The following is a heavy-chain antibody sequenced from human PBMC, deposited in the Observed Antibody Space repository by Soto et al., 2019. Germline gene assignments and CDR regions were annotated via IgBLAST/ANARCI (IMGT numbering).Heavy chain of an antibody. D-gene: IGHD2-15*01. CDR2: IYYSGST. V-gene: IGHV4-39*01. Sequence: SETLSLTCTVSGGSISSSSYYWGWIRQPPGKGLEWIGSIYYSGSTYYNPSLKSRVTISVDTSKNQFSLKLSSVTAADTAVYYCASHTPAISISDHWGQGTLVTVSS. CDR3: ASHTPAISISDH. CDR1: GGSISSSSYY. J-gene: IGHJ4*02.